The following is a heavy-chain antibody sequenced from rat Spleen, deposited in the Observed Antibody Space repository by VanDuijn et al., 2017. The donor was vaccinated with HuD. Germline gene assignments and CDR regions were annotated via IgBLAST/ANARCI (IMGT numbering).Heavy chain of an antibody. CDR3: IRDFGDY. D-gene: IGHD4-3*01. Sequence: QVQLKESGPGLLQPSQTLSLTCTVSGFSLTTYHVTWVRQPPGKGLEWMGGIWDDETTDYNSALKSRLTISRETSKSQVFLKMNRLQTDDTAIYFCIRDFGDYWGQGVMVTVSS. J-gene: IGHJ2*01. V-gene: IGHV2-43*01. CDR2: IWDDETT. CDR1: GFSLTTYH.